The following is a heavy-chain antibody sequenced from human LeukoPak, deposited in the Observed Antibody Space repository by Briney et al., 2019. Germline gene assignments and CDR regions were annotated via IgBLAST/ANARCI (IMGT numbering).Heavy chain of an antibody. J-gene: IGHJ4*02. CDR1: GYTFTSYD. CDR2: MNPNSGNT. CDR3: ASGLWFGELFSDY. Sequence: ASVKVSCKASGYTFTSYDINWVRQATGQGLEWMGWMNPNSGNTGYAQKFQGRVTMTRNTSISTAYMELSSLRSQDTAVYYCASGLWFGELFSDYWGQGTLVTVSS. D-gene: IGHD3-10*01. V-gene: IGHV1-8*01.